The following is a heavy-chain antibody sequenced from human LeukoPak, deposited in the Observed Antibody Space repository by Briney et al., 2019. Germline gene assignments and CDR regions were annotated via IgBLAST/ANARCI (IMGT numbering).Heavy chain of an antibody. Sequence: GESLKISCKGSGYSFTSYWIGWVRQAPGKGLEWVAVISYDGSNKYYADSVKGRFTISRDNSKNTLYLQMNSLRAEDTAVYYCATNGAAAIPSLVNNWFDPWGQGTLVTVSS. CDR2: ISYDGSNK. CDR1: GYSFTSYW. D-gene: IGHD6-13*01. J-gene: IGHJ5*02. V-gene: IGHV3-30*03. CDR3: ATNGAAAIPSLVNNWFDP.